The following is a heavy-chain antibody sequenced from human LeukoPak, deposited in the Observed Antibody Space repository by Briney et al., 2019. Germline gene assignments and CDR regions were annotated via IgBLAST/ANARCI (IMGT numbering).Heavy chain of an antibody. Sequence: SETLSLTCTVSGYSISSGYYWGWIRQPPGKGLEWIGSIYHSGSAYYNPSLKSRVTISVDTSKNQFSLKLSSVTAADTAVYYCASAITVTTDYWGQGILVTVSS. CDR1: GYSISSGYY. V-gene: IGHV4-38-2*02. D-gene: IGHD4-17*01. CDR3: ASAITVTTDY. J-gene: IGHJ4*02. CDR2: IYHSGSA.